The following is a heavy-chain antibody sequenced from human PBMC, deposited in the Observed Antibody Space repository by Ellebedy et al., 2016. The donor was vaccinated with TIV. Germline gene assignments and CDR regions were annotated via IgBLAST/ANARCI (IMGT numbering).Heavy chain of an antibody. CDR1: GYTFTDHY. CDR3: ARIDMVRGGVAY. J-gene: IGHJ4*02. V-gene: IGHV1-2*02. CDR2: INPNSGGT. Sequence: ASVKVSCXASGYTFTDHYMHWVRQAPGQGLEWMGWINPNSGGTNYAQKFQGRVTMTRDTSINTAYMELSSLRSDDTAVYYCARIDMVRGGVAYWGQGTLVTVSS. D-gene: IGHD3-10*01.